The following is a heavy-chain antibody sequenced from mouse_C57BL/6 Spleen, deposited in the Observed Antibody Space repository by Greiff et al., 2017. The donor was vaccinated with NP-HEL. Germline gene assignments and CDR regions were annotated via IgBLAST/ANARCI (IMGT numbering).Heavy chain of an antibody. V-gene: IGHV1-54*01. J-gene: IGHJ3*01. CDR3: ARGEKRNLSYYREIGFAY. CDR2: INPGSGGT. CDR1: GYAFTNYL. Sequence: QVQLQQSGAELVRPGTSVKVSCKASGYAFTNYLIEWVKQRPGQGLEWIGVINPGSGGTNYNEKFKGKATLTADKSSSTAYMQLSSLTSEDSAVYFCARGEKRNLSYYREIGFAYWGQGTLVTVSA. D-gene: IGHD2-12*01.